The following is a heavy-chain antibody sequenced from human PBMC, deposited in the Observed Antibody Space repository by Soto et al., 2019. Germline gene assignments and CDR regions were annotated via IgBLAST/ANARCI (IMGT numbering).Heavy chain of an antibody. J-gene: IGHJ6*03. Sequence: GGSLRLSCAASGFTFSTYWMHWVRQAPGKGLVWVSRVKSDGSSTNYADSVKGRFTISRDNAKNTLYLQMNSLRAEDTAVYYCARGETTVTRYYYYYMDVWGKGTTVTVSS. CDR3: ARGETTVTRYYYYYMDV. V-gene: IGHV3-74*01. D-gene: IGHD4-4*01. CDR1: GFTFSTYW. CDR2: VKSDGSST.